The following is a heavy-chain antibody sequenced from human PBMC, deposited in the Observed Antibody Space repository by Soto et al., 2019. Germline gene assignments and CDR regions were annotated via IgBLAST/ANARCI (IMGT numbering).Heavy chain of an antibody. CDR1: GFTFSSYG. Sequence: GGSLRLSCAASGFTFSSYGMHWVRQAPGKGLEWVAVIWYDGSNKYYADSVKGRFTISRDNSKNTLYLQMNSLRAEDTAVYYCARFPYSGYAFLGYYYYMDVWGKGTTVTVSS. CDR2: IWYDGSNK. V-gene: IGHV3-33*01. J-gene: IGHJ6*03. CDR3: ARFPYSGYAFLGYYYYMDV. D-gene: IGHD5-12*01.